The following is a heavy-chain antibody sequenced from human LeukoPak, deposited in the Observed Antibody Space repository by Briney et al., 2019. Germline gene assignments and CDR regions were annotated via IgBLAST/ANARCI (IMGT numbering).Heavy chain of an antibody. D-gene: IGHD1-26*01. V-gene: IGHV4-34*01. Sequence: PSETLSLTCAVYGGSFSGYYWSWIRQPPGKGLEWIGEINHSGSTNYNPSLKSRVTISVDKSKNQSSLKLSSVTAADTAVYYCARVSVSGSYFDYWGQGTLVTVSS. CDR2: INHSGST. J-gene: IGHJ4*02. CDR1: GGSFSGYY. CDR3: ARVSVSGSYFDY.